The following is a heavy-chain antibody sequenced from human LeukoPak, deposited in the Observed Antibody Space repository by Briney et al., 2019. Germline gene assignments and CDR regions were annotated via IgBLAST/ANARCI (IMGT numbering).Heavy chain of an antibody. J-gene: IGHJ4*02. Sequence: GGSLRLSCAASGFTFSSYGMHWVRQAPGKGLEWVAVISYDGSNKNYADSVKGRFTISSDNPKNTLYLQMNSLRADDTAVYYCAKEIWPTVTISGRTYFDYWGQGTLVTVSS. V-gene: IGHV3-30*18. CDR3: AKEIWPTVTISGRTYFDY. CDR2: ISYDGSNK. CDR1: GFTFSSYG. D-gene: IGHD4-17*01.